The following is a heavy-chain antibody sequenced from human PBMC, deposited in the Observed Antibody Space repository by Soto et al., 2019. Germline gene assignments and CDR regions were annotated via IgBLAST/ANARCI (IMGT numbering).Heavy chain of an antibody. CDR1: GGSISSSSYY. D-gene: IGHD3-3*01. CDR2: IYYSGST. Sequence: SETLSLTCTVSGGSISSSSYYWGWIRQPPGKGLEWIGSIYYSGSTYYNPSLKSRVTISVDTSKNQFSLKLSSVTAAETAVYYCARRAVLEWLLPWYYYYGMDVWGQGTTVTVSS. J-gene: IGHJ6*02. CDR3: ARRAVLEWLLPWYYYYGMDV. V-gene: IGHV4-39*01.